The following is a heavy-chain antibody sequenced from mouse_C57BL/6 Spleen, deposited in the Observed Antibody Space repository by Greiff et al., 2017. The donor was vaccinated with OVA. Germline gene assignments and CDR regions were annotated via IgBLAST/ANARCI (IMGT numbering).Heavy chain of an antibody. CDR2: IDPSDSYT. J-gene: IGHJ1*03. CDR1: GYTFTSYW. CDR3: ARRGYYWYFDV. Sequence: QVQLQQPGAELVKPGASVKLSCKASGYTFTSYWMQWVKQRPGQGLEWIGEIDPSDSYTNYNQKFKGKATLTEDTSSSTAYMQLSSLTSEDSAVDYCARRGYYWYFDVWGTGTTVTVSS. D-gene: IGHD2-2*01. V-gene: IGHV1-50*01.